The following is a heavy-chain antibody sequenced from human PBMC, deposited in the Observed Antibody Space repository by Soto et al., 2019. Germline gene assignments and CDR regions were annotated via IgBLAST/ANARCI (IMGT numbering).Heavy chain of an antibody. CDR1: GFTVSSNY. V-gene: IGHV3-53*04. CDR2: IYSGGST. D-gene: IGHD5-18*01. J-gene: IGHJ6*03. Sequence: GGSLRLSCAASGFTVSSNYMSWVRQAPGKGLEWVSVIYSGGSTYYADSVKGRFTISRHNSKNTLYLQMNSLRAEDTAVYYCARGNSYGPRLASYYMDVWGKGTTVTVSS. CDR3: ARGNSYGPRLASYYMDV.